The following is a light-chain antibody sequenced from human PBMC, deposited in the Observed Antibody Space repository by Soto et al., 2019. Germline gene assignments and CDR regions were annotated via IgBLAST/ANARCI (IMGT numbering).Light chain of an antibody. J-gene: IGKJ4*01. CDR2: DAS. V-gene: IGKV3-11*01. CDR3: QQRSNCPLT. CDR1: QSVSSY. Sequence: EIVLTQSPATLSLSPGERATLSCRASQSVSSYLAWYQQEPGQAPRLLIYDASNRATGIPARFSGSGSGTDFTLTISSLEPEDFAVYYCQQRSNCPLTFGGGTKVEIK.